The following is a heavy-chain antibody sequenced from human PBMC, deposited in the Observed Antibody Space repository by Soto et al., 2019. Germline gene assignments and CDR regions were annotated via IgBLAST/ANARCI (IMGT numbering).Heavy chain of an antibody. V-gene: IGHV3-49*04. D-gene: IGHD6-19*01. Sequence: GGSLRLSCTASGFTFGDYAVSWVRQAPGKGLGWVGFIRSKGYGGTTEYAASVKDRFTISRDDSKSIAYLQMNSLKTEDTAVYYCTRARYSSAWAYYFDCWGQGTLVTVSS. CDR3: TRARYSSAWAYYFDC. CDR1: GFTFGDYA. CDR2: IRSKGYGGTT. J-gene: IGHJ4*02.